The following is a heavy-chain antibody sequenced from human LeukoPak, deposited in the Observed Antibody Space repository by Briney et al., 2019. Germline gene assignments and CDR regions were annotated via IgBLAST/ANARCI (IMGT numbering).Heavy chain of an antibody. CDR2: IWYDGSNK. D-gene: IGHD5-24*01. CDR3: AKDRGRDGYNFDY. Sequence: GRSLRLSCAASGFTFSSYGMHWVRQAPGKRLEWVAVIWYDGSNKYYADSVKGRFTISRDNSKNTLYLQMNSLRAEDTAVYYCAKDRGRDGYNFDYWGQGTLVTVSS. CDR1: GFTFSSYG. J-gene: IGHJ4*02. V-gene: IGHV3-33*06.